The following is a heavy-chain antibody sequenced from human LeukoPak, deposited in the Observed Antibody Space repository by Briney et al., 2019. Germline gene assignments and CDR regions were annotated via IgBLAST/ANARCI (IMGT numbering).Heavy chain of an antibody. CDR3: ARAPAPPLIVVVRRNLVSYAFDI. D-gene: IGHD3-22*01. J-gene: IGHJ3*02. V-gene: IGHV4-39*07. Sequence: PSETLSLTCTVSGGSISSSSYYWGWIRQPPGKGLEWIGSIYYSGSTYYNPSLKSRVTISVDTSKNQFSLKLSSVTAADTAVYYCARAPAPPLIVVVRRNLVSYAFDIWGQGTMVTVSS. CDR1: GGSISSSSYY. CDR2: IYYSGST.